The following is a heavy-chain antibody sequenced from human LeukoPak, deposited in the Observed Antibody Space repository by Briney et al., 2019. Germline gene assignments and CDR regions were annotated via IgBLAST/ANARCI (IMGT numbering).Heavy chain of an antibody. CDR3: ARDYYDSSGYYYHYFDY. D-gene: IGHD3-22*01. V-gene: IGHV1-69*05. J-gene: IGHJ4*02. Sequence: SVKVSCKASGGTYSSYAISWVRQAPGQGLEWMGGIIPIFGTANYAQKFQGRVTITTDESTSTAYMELSSLRSEDTAVYYCARDYYDSSGYYYHYFDYWGQGTLVTVSS. CDR2: IIPIFGTA. CDR1: GGTYSSYA.